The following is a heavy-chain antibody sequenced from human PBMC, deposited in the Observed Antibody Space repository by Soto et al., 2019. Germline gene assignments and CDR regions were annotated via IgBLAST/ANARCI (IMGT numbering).Heavy chain of an antibody. J-gene: IGHJ2*01. Sequence: EVQLVESGGGLAQPGRSLRLSCAASGFTFDDYAMHWVRQVPGKGLEWVAAISWNSDTILYADTVRGRFTISRDNARNSLFLQMNSLRAEDTDLYYCAKDFYKGGWFGVYWFLALWGRGTLVTVSS. D-gene: IGHD3-10*01. CDR2: ISWNSDTI. CDR1: GFTFDDYA. V-gene: IGHV3-9*01. CDR3: AKDFYKGGWFGVYWFLAL.